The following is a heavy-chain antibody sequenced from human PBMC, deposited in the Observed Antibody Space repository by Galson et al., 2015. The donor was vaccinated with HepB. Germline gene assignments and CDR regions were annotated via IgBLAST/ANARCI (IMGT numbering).Heavy chain of an antibody. CDR1: GFTVSSNY. D-gene: IGHD3-22*01. CDR2: IYSGGST. J-gene: IGHJ4*02. CDR3: ARAANFYDYDSSGSYYFDY. V-gene: IGHV3-53*01. Sequence: SLRLSCAASGFTVSSNYMSWVRQAPGKGLEWVSVIYSGGSTYYADSVKGRFTISRDNSKNTLYLQMNSLRAEDTAVYYCARAANFYDYDSSGSYYFDYWGQGTLVTVSS.